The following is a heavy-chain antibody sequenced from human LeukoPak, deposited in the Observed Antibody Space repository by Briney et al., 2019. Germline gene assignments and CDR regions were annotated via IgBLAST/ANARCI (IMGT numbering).Heavy chain of an antibody. CDR2: IYYSGST. V-gene: IGHV4-59*01. CDR1: GGSISSYY. CDR3: AREGAVAGGFDY. J-gene: IGHJ4*02. Sequence: PSETLSLTCTVSGGSISSYYWSWIRQPPGKGLEWIGYIYYSGSTNYNPSLKSRVTISVDTSKNQFSLKLSSVTAADTAVYYCAREGAVAGGFDYWGQGILVTVSS. D-gene: IGHD6-19*01.